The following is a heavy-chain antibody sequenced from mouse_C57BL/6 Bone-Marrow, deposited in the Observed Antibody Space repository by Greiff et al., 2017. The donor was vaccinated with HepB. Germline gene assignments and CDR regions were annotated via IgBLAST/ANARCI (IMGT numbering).Heavy chain of an antibody. CDR1: GYTFTSYW. CDR3: TRGLTEARYFDY. V-gene: IGHV1-5*01. CDR2: IHPGNSDT. D-gene: IGHD4-1*01. J-gene: IGHJ2*01. Sequence: EVQLQQSGTVLARPGASVKMSCKTSGYTFTSYWMHWVKQRPGQGLEWIGAIHPGNSDTSYNQKFKGKAKLTAVTSASTAYMELSSLTNEDSAVYYCTRGLTEARYFDYWGQGTTPTVSS.